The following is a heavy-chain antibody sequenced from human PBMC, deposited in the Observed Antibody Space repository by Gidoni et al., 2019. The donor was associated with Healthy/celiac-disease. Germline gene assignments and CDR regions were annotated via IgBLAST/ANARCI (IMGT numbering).Heavy chain of an antibody. D-gene: IGHD3-22*01. CDR1: GGSIISGSYY. V-gene: IGHV4-61*02. J-gene: IGHJ4*02. Sequence: QVQLQESGPGLVKPSQTLSLTCTVSGGSIISGSYYWSWIRQPAGKGLEWIGRIYTSGSTNYNPSLKSRVTISVDTSKNQFSLKLSSVTAADTAVYYCARAPLDHYYDSSGYYYFDYWGQGTLVTVSS. CDR2: IYTSGST. CDR3: ARAPLDHYYDSSGYYYFDY.